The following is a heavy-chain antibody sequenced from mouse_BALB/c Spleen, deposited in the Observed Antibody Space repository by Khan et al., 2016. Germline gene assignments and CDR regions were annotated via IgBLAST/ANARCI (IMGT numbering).Heavy chain of an antibody. CDR3: NAGAWFAY. J-gene: IGHJ3*01. Sequence: VRLQQSGAELVRSGASVKLSCTASGFNIKDYYMHWVKQRPEQGLEWIGWIDPENGDTEYAPKFQGKATMTADTSSNTAYLQLSSLTSEDTAVYYCNAGAWFAYWGQGTLVTVSA. CDR2: IDPENGDT. CDR1: GFNIKDYY. V-gene: IGHV14-4*02.